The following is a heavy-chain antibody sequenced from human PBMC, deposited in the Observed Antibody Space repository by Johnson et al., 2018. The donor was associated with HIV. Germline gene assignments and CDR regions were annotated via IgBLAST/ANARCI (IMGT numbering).Heavy chain of an antibody. CDR3: ARGVVPDPFDI. V-gene: IGHV3-9*01. D-gene: IGHD2-15*01. Sequence: VQLVESGGGVVQPGRSLRLSCAASGFTFDDYAMHWVRQAPGKGLEWVSGISWNSGSIGYADSVKGRFTISRDNAKNSLYLQMKSLRAEDTALYYCARGVVPDPFDIWGQGTMVTVSS. CDR2: ISWNSGSI. J-gene: IGHJ3*02. CDR1: GFTFDDYA.